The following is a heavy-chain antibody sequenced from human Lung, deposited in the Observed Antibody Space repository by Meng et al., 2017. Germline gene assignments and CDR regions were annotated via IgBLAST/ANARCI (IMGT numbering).Heavy chain of an antibody. J-gene: IGHJ4*02. Sequence: QRHVQQWGAGLLKPSELLPPSCVVSGGSFSDYYWSWIRQPPGKGLEWIGEINHSGSTNYNPSLENRATISVDTSQNNLSLKLSSVTAADSAVYYCARGPTTMAHDFDYWGQGTLVTVSS. V-gene: IGHV4-34*01. CDR3: ARGPTTMAHDFDY. CDR2: INHSGST. CDR1: GGSFSDYY. D-gene: IGHD4-11*01.